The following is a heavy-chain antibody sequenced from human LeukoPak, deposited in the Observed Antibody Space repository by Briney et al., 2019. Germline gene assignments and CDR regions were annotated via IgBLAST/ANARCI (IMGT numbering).Heavy chain of an antibody. CDR3: ARDDPSGSEVIN. V-gene: IGHV3-48*04. CDR2: ISSSGSTI. D-gene: IGHD1-26*01. Sequence: GGSLRLSCAASGFTFSSYWMSWVRQAPGKGLEWVSYISSSGSTIYYADSVKGRFTISRDNAKNSLYLQMNSLRAEDTAVYYCARDDPSGSEVINWGQGTLVTVSS. CDR1: GFTFSSYW. J-gene: IGHJ4*02.